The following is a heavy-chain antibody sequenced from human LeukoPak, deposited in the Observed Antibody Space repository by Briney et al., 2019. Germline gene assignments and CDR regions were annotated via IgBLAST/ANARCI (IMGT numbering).Heavy chain of an antibody. CDR1: GFTFSSYG. CDR2: ISYDGSNK. Sequence: PGGSLRLSCAASGFTFSSYGMHWVRQAPGKGLEWVAVISYDGSNKYYADSVKGRFTISRDNSKNSLYLQMNSLRAEDTAVYYCARDGRLGFDAVADTLDFDYWGQGTLVTVSS. CDR3: ARDGRLGFDAVADTLDFDY. D-gene: IGHD6-19*01. V-gene: IGHV3-30*03. J-gene: IGHJ4*02.